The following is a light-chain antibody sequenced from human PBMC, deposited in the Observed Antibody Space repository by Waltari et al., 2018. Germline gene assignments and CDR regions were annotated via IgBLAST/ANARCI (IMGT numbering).Light chain of an antibody. CDR3: QQYYSTCQ. J-gene: IGKJ1*01. V-gene: IGKV1-33*01. Sequence: DIQMTQSPSSLSASVGDRVTITCQASHDISNYLNWYQQKPGKAPKLLIYDASNLETGVPSRFSGSGSGTDFSFTISSLQAEDVAVYYCQQYYSTCQFGQGTKVEIK. CDR1: HDISNY. CDR2: DAS.